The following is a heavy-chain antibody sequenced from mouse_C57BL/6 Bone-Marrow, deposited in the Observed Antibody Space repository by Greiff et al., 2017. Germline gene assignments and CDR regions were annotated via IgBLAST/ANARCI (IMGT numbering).Heavy chain of an antibody. CDR2: INPYNGGT. CDR1: GYTFTDYY. J-gene: IGHJ3*01. V-gene: IGHV1-19*01. D-gene: IGHD2-5*01. CDR3: ARDYSNAAWFAY. Sequence: VQLQQSGPVLVKPGASVKMSCKASGYTFTDYYMNWVKQSHGKSLEWIGVINPYNGGTSYNQKFKGKATLTVDKSSSTAYMELNSLTSEDSAVYYCARDYSNAAWFAYWGQGTLVTVSA.